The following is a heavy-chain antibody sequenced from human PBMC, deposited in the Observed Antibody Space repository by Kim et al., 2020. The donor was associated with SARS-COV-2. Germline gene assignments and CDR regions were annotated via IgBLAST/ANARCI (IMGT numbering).Heavy chain of an antibody. CDR3: ARSLAGTYGSGSPFHY. CDR2: ITRSGSTI. J-gene: IGHJ4*02. D-gene: IGHD3-10*01. CDR1: GFTFSSYE. Sequence: GGSLRLSCAVSGFTFSSYEMNWVRQAPGKGLEWISYITRSGSTIYYTDSVKGRFTISRDNTKNSLYLQMNSLRAEDTAVYYCARSLAGTYGSGSPFHYWGQGTLVTVSS. V-gene: IGHV3-48*03.